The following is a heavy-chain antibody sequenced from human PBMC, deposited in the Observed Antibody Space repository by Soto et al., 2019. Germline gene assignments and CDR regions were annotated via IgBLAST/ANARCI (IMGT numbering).Heavy chain of an antibody. V-gene: IGHV3-30-3*01. CDR2: ISFDGSNK. D-gene: IGHD1-26*01. J-gene: IGHJ6*02. CDR3: ARIWDRPPGYYGMDI. Sequence: TGGPMRLSCAASGLNFRNYAMHWVRQTPGKGLEWVAVISFDGSNKYYADSVKGRFTLSRDNSKNTLYMQMSSLRAEDTAVYYCARIWDRPPGYYGMDIWGEGTMVNVS. CDR1: GLNFRNYA.